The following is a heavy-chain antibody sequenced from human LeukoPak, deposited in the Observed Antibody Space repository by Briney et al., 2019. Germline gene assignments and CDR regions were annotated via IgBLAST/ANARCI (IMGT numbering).Heavy chain of an antibody. CDR3: ARIRVAVADTVDY. CDR2: LYFRGIT. V-gene: IGHV4-39*07. CDR1: DGSIRSSTDY. D-gene: IGHD6-19*01. J-gene: IGHJ4*02. Sequence: ASETLSLTCTVSDGSIRSSTDYWGWIRQSPGKGLEWIGSLYFRGITYYNPSLKSRVTISVDTSKNQFSLKLSSVTAADTAVYYCARIRVAVADTVDYWGQGTLVTVSS.